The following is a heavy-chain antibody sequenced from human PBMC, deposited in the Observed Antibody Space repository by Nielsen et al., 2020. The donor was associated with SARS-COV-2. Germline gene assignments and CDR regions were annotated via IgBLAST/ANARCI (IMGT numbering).Heavy chain of an antibody. CDR1: GGSFSEYY. Sequence: SETLSLTCGVYGGSFSEYYWTWIRQAPGKGLEWIGEIYPSGSTNYNPSLKSRVTISVDTPKMQFSLELRSVTAADTAVYYCARTILPNWDYRAYDYWGQGALVTVSS. V-gene: IGHV4-34*01. CDR3: ARTILPNWDYRAYDY. J-gene: IGHJ4*02. D-gene: IGHD1-7*01. CDR2: IYPSGST.